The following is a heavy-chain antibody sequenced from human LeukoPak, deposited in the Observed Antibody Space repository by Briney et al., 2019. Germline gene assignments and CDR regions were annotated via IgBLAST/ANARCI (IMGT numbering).Heavy chain of an antibody. CDR1: GFTFSSYG. CDR2: IRYDGSNK. Sequence: GGSLRLSCAAYGFTFSSYGMHWVRQAPGKGLEWVAFIRYDGSNKYYADSVKGRFTISRDNSKNTLYLQMNSLRAEDTAVYYCAKDRGITVTNNWFDPWGQGTLVTVSS. V-gene: IGHV3-30*02. J-gene: IGHJ5*02. D-gene: IGHD4-11*01. CDR3: AKDRGITVTNNWFDP.